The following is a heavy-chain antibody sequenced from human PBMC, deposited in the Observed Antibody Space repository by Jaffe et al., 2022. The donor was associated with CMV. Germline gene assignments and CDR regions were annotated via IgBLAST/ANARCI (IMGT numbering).Heavy chain of an antibody. J-gene: IGHJ4*02. CDR3: AKLAHTSMVLGFVDY. CDR1: GFTFSSYA. D-gene: IGHD5-18*01. V-gene: IGHV3-23*01. Sequence: EVQLLDSGGGLIQPGGSLRLTCAASGFTFSSYAMSWVRQAPGKGLEWVSTISGSGGTTYYADSVRGRFAISRDKSKNTLFLQMNSLRAEDTAIYYCAKLAHTSMVLGFVDYWGQGTLVTVSS. CDR2: ISGSGGTT.